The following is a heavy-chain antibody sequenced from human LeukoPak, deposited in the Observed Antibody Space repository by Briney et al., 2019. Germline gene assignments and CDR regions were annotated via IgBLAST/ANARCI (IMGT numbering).Heavy chain of an antibody. CDR2: IADDANNE. Sequence: GGSLRLSCAASAFTFRTYAMHWVRHAPAKGLEWVAAIADDANNESYADSVKDRFTISRDNSENTVYLQMNSLRPEDTAVYYCARDNYGADYWGQGTLVTVSS. J-gene: IGHJ4*02. D-gene: IGHD4-17*01. CDR3: ARDNYGADY. CDR1: AFTFRTYA. V-gene: IGHV3-30-3*01.